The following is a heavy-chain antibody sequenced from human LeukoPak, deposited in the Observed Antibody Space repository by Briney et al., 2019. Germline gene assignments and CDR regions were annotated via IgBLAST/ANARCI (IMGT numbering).Heavy chain of an antibody. Sequence: GLXXXGEINHSGSTNYNPSLKSRVTISVDTSKNQFSLKLSSVTAADTAVYYCARAPTRTYNWFDPWGQGTLVTVSS. J-gene: IGHJ5*02. V-gene: IGHV4-34*01. CDR2: INHSGST. D-gene: IGHD1-26*01. CDR3: ARAPTRTYNWFDP.